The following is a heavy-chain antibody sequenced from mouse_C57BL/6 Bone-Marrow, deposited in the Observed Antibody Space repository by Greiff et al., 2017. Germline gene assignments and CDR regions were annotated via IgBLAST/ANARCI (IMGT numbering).Heavy chain of an antibody. D-gene: IGHD2-3*01. V-gene: IGHV1-81*01. CDR3: VVYDVYCAWFAY. J-gene: IGHJ3*01. CDR1: GYTFTSYG. CDR2: IYPRSGNT. Sequence: VQLQQSGAELARPGASVKLSCKASGYTFTSYGISWVKQRTGQGLEWIGEIYPRSGNTYYNEKFKGKATLPADKSSSTVYMELRSLTSEDSAVYFCVVYDVYCAWFAYWGQGTLVTVSA.